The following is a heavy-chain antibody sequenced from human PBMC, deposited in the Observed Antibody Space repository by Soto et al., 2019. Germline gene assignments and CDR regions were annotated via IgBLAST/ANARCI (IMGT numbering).Heavy chain of an antibody. CDR3: ARDGHSSGWS. J-gene: IGHJ5*02. CDR1: GGSITSSNW. Sequence: QVQLQESGPGLVKPSGTLSLTCAVSGGSITSSNWWSWVRQPPGKGLEWIGEVSHRGTTTYNPSLKSRLTISVDESKNQCSLKLTSVTAADTAVYYCARDGHSSGWSWGQGTLVTVSS. D-gene: IGHD6-19*01. V-gene: IGHV4-4*02. CDR2: VSHRGTT.